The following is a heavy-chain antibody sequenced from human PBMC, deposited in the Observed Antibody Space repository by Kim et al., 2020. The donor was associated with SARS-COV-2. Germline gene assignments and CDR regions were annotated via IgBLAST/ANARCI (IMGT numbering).Heavy chain of an antibody. Sequence: SETLSLTCSVSGASISSGDYYWGWVRKPPGKGLEWIEYISYSGKTNYNPSLKSRVAMSRDPSKSQFSLRLTSVTAADSAMYYCARMDDYSTSVNFDSWGQGTLVTVSS. D-gene: IGHD4-4*01. CDR2: ISYSGKT. CDR1: GASISSGDYY. V-gene: IGHV4-30-4*01. CDR3: ARMDDYSTSVNFDS. J-gene: IGHJ4*02.